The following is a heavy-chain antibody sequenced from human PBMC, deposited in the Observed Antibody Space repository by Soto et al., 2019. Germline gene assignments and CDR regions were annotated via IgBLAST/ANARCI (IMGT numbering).Heavy chain of an antibody. CDR2: INHSGST. Sequence: SETLSLTCAVYGGSFSGYYWSWIRQPPGKGLEWIGEINHSGSTNYNPSLKSRVTISVDTSKNQFSLKLSSVTAADTAVYYCAAREGTTVTTRGNYYYYYGMDVWGQGTTVTVSS. J-gene: IGHJ6*02. D-gene: IGHD4-4*01. CDR1: GGSFSGYY. CDR3: AAREGTTVTTRGNYYYYYGMDV. V-gene: IGHV4-34*01.